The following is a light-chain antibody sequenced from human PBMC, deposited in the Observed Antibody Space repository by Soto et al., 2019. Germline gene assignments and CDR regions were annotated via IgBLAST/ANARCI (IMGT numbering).Light chain of an antibody. CDR2: AAY. Sequence: AIRMTQSPSSLSASTGDRVTITCRASQGISSYLAWYRQKPGKAPKLLIYAAYNLQSGVPSRFSGSGSGTDFTLTISCLQSEDFATYYCQQYYSYPRTFGQGTKVEIK. V-gene: IGKV1-8*01. CDR3: QQYYSYPRT. CDR1: QGISSY. J-gene: IGKJ1*01.